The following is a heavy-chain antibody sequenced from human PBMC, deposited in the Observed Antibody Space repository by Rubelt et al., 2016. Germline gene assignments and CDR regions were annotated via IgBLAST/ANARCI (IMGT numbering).Heavy chain of an antibody. CDR3: ARPTYSGYANFDY. CDR1: GGSFSGYY. V-gene: IGHV4-34*01. CDR2: INHSGST. Sequence: QVQLQQWGAGLLKPSETLSLTCAVYGGSFSGYYWSWIRQPPGKGLEWIGEINHSGSTNYNPSLKSRVTISVDTSKKQFSLKLSAVHAADTAVYYCARPTYSGYANFDYWGQGTLVTVSS. D-gene: IGHD5-12*01. J-gene: IGHJ4*02.